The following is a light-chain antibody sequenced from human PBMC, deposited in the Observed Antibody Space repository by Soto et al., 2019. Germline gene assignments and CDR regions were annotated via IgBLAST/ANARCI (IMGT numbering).Light chain of an antibody. Sequence: EIVLTQSPATLSLSPGERATLSCRASQSISNLLAWFQQKPGQAPRLLIYDASNRATGIPARFSGSGSGTDFTLTISSLEPEDLAVYYCLQCSNWPLTFGVGTKMEIK. CDR1: QSISNL. CDR2: DAS. J-gene: IGKJ4*01. V-gene: IGKV3-11*01. CDR3: LQCSNWPLT.